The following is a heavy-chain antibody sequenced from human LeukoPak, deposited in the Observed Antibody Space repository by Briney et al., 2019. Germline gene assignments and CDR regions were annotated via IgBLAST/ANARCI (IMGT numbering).Heavy chain of an antibody. D-gene: IGHD3-3*01. CDR3: ARSSKLWSGYYYYYYGMDV. CDR1: GGSISSGGYY. V-gene: IGHV4-31*03. CDR2: INHSGST. J-gene: IGHJ6*02. Sequence: SETLSLTCTVSGGSISSGGYYWSWIRQHPGKGLEWIGEINHSGSTNYNPSLKSRVTISVDTSKNQFSLKLSSVTAADTAVYYCARSSKLWSGYYYYYYGMDVWGQGTTVTVSS.